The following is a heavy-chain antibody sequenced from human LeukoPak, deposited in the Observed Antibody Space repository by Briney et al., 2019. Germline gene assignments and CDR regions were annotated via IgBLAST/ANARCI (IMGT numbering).Heavy chain of an antibody. CDR3: ARWRGYSSSSLMGDC. V-gene: IGHV4-34*01. D-gene: IGHD6-6*01. CDR2: INHSGST. CDR1: GGSFSGYY. Sequence: PSETLSLTCAVYGGSFSGYYWSWIRQPPGKGLEWIGEINHSGSTNYNPSLKSRVTISVDTSKNQFSLKLSSVTAADTAVYYCARWRGYSSSSLMGDCWGQGTLVTVSS. J-gene: IGHJ4*02.